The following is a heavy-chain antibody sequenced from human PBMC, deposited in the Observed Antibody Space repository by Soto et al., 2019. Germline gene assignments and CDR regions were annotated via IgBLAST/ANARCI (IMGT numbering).Heavy chain of an antibody. J-gene: IGHJ4*02. V-gene: IGHV3-11*01. CDR2: ISSSGNII. Sequence: QVLLVESGGGLVKTGGSLRIVCEASGFTFSDYYMSWVRQAPGKGLEWVSYISSSGNIIYYAVSVKGRFTISRDNAKNSVYLQMNSLRAEDTALYFCAKMSSENYYDPVFSWGQGTLVTVSS. CDR1: GFTFSDYY. CDR3: AKMSSENYYDPVFS. D-gene: IGHD3-22*01.